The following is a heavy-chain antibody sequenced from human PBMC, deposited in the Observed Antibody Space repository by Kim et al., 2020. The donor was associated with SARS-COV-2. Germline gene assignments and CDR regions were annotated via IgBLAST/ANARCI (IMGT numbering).Heavy chain of an antibody. V-gene: IGHV1-69*13. J-gene: IGHJ6*02. D-gene: IGHD3-10*01. CDR2: IIPIFGTA. CDR1: GGTFSSYA. CDR3: ARLKKIGIAQRIGYGDYYYGMDV. Sequence: SVKVSCKASGGTFSSYAISWVRQAPGHGLEWMGGIIPIFGTANYALKLQGIVPITADESTSTAYVELSSLRSEVTAVYYCARLKKIGIAQRIGYGDYYYGMDVWGQGTTVTVSS.